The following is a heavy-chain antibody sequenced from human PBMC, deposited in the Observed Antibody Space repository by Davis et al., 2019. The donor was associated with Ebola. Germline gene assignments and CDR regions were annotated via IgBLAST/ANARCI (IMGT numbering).Heavy chain of an antibody. CDR2: ISSSSSYI. CDR3: ARDPTATVTTLFDYYYGMDL. Sequence: PGGSLRLSCAASGFTFSGSAMHWVRQASGKGLEWVSSISSSSSYIYYADSVKGRFTISRDNAKNSLYLEMSSLRAEDTAVYYCARDPTATVTTLFDYYYGMDLWGQGTTVTVSS. CDR1: GFTFSGSA. D-gene: IGHD4-17*01. V-gene: IGHV3-21*04. J-gene: IGHJ6*02.